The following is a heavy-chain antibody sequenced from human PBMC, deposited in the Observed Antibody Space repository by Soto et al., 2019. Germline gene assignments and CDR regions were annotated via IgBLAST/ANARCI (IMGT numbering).Heavy chain of an antibody. CDR3: VKQDGSSYAFDI. J-gene: IGHJ3*02. V-gene: IGHV3-64D*06. CDR2: ISSNGGGT. Sequence: GGSLRLSCSASGFTFSSYAMHWVGQASGKGLEYVSAISSNGGGTYYADSVKGRFTISRDNSKNTLYLQMSSLRAEDTAVYYCVKQDGSSYAFDIWGQGRMVTVS. D-gene: IGHD5-18*01. CDR1: GFTFSSYA.